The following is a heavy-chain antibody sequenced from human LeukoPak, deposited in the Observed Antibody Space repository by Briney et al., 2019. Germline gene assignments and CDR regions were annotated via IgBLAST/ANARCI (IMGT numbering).Heavy chain of an antibody. CDR2: INAGNGNT. D-gene: IGHD2-15*01. V-gene: IGHV1-3*01. CDR1: AYTFTTYA. Sequence: ASVKVSCKASAYTFTTYAIHWVRQAPGQSLEWMGWINAGNGNTKYSQKFQGRVTITRDTSASTAYMELSSLTSEDTAVYYCARGPCRGGSCFWPLDYWGQGTLVTVSS. J-gene: IGHJ4*02. CDR3: ARGPCRGGSCFWPLDY.